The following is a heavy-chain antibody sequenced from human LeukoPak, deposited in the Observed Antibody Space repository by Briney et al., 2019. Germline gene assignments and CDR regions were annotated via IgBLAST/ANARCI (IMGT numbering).Heavy chain of an antibody. CDR2: ISGSGGST. Sequence: GGSLRLSCAPSGFTFRSYAMSCVPQAPGKGLKWVSAISGSGGSTYYAASVTGRFTTSRDNSENTLYLQLDTLRAEDTALYYCAKDRSGGTTTTVMVAWGQGTLVTVSS. V-gene: IGHV3-23*01. CDR1: GFTFRSYA. CDR3: AKDRSGGTTTTVMVA. D-gene: IGHD4-17*01. J-gene: IGHJ5*02.